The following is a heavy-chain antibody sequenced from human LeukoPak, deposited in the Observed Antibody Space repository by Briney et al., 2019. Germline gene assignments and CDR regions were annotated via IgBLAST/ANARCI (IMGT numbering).Heavy chain of an antibody. CDR1: VHPFNTYW. V-gene: IGHV3-7*05. CDR3: ASQAGAKAFDF. D-gene: IGHD4/OR15-4a*01. Sequence: GGSLRLSCGASVHPFNTYWMGWIRQAPGKGLEWVASIKPDGSDNRYVDSVKGRFTVSRDNAKTSVFLQMNSLRAEDTAVYYCASQAGAKAFDFWGQGILVTVSS. CDR2: IKPDGSDN. J-gene: IGHJ4*02.